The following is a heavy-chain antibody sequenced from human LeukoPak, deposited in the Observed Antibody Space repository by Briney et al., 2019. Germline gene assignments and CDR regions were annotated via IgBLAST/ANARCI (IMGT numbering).Heavy chain of an antibody. V-gene: IGHV4-31*03. D-gene: IGHD6-13*01. CDR1: GGSTSSGGYY. CDR3: ARGGIAAAGDWFDP. J-gene: IGHJ5*02. CDR2: IYYSGST. Sequence: PSQTLSLTCTVSGGSTSSGGYYWSWIRQHPGKGLEWIGYIYYSGSTYYNPSLKSRVTISVGTSKNQFSLKLSSVTAADTAVYYCARGGIAAAGDWFDPWGQGTLVTVSS.